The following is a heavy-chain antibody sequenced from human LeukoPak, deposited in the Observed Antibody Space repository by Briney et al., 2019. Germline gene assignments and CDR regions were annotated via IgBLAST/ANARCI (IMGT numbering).Heavy chain of an antibody. CDR3: AKDFLYNVVDY. CDR1: GFTFSNYA. Sequence: PGGSLRLSCAASGFTFSNYAMTWVRQAPGIGLEWVSSISGSGSSSYYADSVKGRFTVSRDNSKNTLHLQMNSLRAEDTAVYYCAKDFLYNVVDYWGQGTLVAVSS. V-gene: IGHV3-23*01. CDR2: ISGSGSSS. J-gene: IGHJ4*02. D-gene: IGHD3-10*01.